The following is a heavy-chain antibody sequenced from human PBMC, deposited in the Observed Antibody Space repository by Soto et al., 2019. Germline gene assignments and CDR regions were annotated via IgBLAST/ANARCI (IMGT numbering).Heavy chain of an antibody. CDR1: GGSISSSSYY. V-gene: IGHV4-39*01. CDR3: ARHYDFWSGYYTDYYGMDV. CDR2: IYYSGST. Sequence: SETLSLTCTVSGGSISSSSYYWGWIRQPPGKGLEWIGSIYYSGSTYYNPSLKSRVTISVDTSKNQFSLKLSSVTAADTAVYYCARHYDFWSGYYTDYYGMDVWGQGTTVTVSS. D-gene: IGHD3-3*01. J-gene: IGHJ6*02.